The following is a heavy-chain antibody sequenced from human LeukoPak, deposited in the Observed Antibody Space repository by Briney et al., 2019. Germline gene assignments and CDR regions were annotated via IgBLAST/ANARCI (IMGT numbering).Heavy chain of an antibody. Sequence: PSETLSLTCTVSGGSISSYYWSWIRQPPGKGLEWIGYIYYSGSTNYNPSLKSRVTISVDTSKNQFSLKLSSVTAADTAVYYCARRNYGSGTDYWGQGTLVTVSS. V-gene: IGHV4-59*12. D-gene: IGHD3-10*01. CDR1: GGSISSYY. J-gene: IGHJ4*02. CDR2: IYYSGST. CDR3: ARRNYGSGTDY.